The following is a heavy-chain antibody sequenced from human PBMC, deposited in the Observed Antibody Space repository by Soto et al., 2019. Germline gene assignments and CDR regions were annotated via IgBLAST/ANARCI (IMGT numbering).Heavy chain of an antibody. CDR2: ISHDGRNE. V-gene: IGHV3-30*18. J-gene: IGHJ6*02. CDR1: GFDFSDHG. Sequence: GGFLRLSCAASGFDFSDHGMHWVRQAPGEGLEWVAVISHDGRNEYHVDSVKGRFTISRDNSQNTLYLQMNGLRVEDTAIYFFAKHNGYRSDYLLFSDTLDVWGQVTTVTVSS. CDR3: AKHNGYRSDYLLFSDTLDV. D-gene: IGHD3-16*01.